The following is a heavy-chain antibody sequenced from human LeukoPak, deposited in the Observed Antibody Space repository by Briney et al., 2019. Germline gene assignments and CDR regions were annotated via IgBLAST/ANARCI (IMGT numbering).Heavy chain of an antibody. CDR3: AREFPSPYYDFWSGYRALGWFDP. CDR2: INQDGSEK. D-gene: IGHD3-3*01. J-gene: IGHJ5*02. Sequence: ETLSLTCAVYGGSFSGYYWSWVRQAPGKGLEWVANINQDGSEKYYVDSVKGRFTISRDNTKNSLHLQMNSMRAEDTAVYYCAREFPSPYYDFWSGYRALGWFDPWGQGTLVTVSS. CDR1: GGSFSGYY. V-gene: IGHV3-7*01.